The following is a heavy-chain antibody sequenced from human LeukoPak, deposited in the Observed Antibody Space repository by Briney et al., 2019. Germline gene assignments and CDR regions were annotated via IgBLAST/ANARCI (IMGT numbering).Heavy chain of an antibody. J-gene: IGHJ4*02. CDR3: ATRGGVITDY. Sequence: PSETLSLTCTVSGGSISSYYWSWIRQPPGKGLEWIGYIYYSGSTNYNPSLKSRVTISVDTSKNQFSLKLSSVTAADMAVYYCATRGGVITDYWGQGTLVTVSS. CDR2: IYYSGST. D-gene: IGHD3-22*01. V-gene: IGHV4-59*12. CDR1: GGSISSYY.